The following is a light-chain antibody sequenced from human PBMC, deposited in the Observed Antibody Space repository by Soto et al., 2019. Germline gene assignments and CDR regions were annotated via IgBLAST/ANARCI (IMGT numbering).Light chain of an antibody. Sequence: QSVLTQPPSASGTPGQRVTISCSGSRSNIGSNLVNWYQQLPGTAPKLLLYGDNQRPSGVPDRFSGSKSGTSASLAISGLQSEDEAHYYCASWDNSLNGLYVFGTGTKLTVL. CDR1: RSNIGSNL. CDR3: ASWDNSLNGLYV. CDR2: GDN. J-gene: IGLJ1*01. V-gene: IGLV1-44*01.